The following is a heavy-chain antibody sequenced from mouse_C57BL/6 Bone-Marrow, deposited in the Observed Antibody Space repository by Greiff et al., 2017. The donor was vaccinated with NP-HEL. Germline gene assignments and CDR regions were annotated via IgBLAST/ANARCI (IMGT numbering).Heavy chain of an antibody. V-gene: IGHV1-15*01. CDR2: IDPETGGT. CDR3: TRRLYDGYYCAMDY. Sequence: QVQLQQSGAELVRPGASVTLSCKASGYTFTDYEMHWVKQTPVHGLEWIGAIDPETGGTAYNQKFKGKAILTADKSSSTAYMKLRSLPSEDSAVYYCTRRLYDGYYCAMDYWGQGTSVTVSS. J-gene: IGHJ4*01. D-gene: IGHD2-3*01. CDR1: GYTFTDYE.